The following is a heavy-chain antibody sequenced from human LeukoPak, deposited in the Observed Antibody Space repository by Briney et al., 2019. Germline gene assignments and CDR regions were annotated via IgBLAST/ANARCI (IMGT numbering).Heavy chain of an antibody. J-gene: IGHJ4*02. CDR2: IRSDGSST. Sequence: GGSLRLSCAASGFTFSSYWMHWVRQAPGKGPVWVARIRSDGSSTDYADSVKGRFTISRDNSKNTLYLQMNSLRAEDTAVYYCAKGDSSGYRGYFDYWGQGTLVTVSS. V-gene: IGHV3-74*01. D-gene: IGHD3-22*01. CDR3: AKGDSSGYRGYFDY. CDR1: GFTFSSYW.